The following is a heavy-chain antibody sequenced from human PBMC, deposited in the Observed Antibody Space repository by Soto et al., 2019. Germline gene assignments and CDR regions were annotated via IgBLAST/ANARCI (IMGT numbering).Heavy chain of an antibody. J-gene: IGHJ6*03. CDR1: GFSVSSKY. CDR3: TRDYVHFNGDRYYGVPMDV. Sequence: GGSLRLSCAASGFSVSSKYMSWVRQAPGKGLERVSLIQSGGTTYYAGSVKDRITISRDYSENTQYNQMNSQRDEDTAEYYYTRDYVHFNGDRYYGVPMDVWGKGTTVTVSS. D-gene: IGHD2-8*01. V-gene: IGHV3-66*01. CDR2: IQSGGTT.